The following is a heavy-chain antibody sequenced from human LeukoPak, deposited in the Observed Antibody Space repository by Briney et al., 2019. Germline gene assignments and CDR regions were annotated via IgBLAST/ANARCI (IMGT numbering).Heavy chain of an antibody. CDR1: GGSISSSSYY. CDR2: IYYSGST. D-gene: IGHD2-8*01. Sequence: SETLSLTCTVSGGSISSSSYYWGWIRQPPGKGLEWIGSIYYSGSTYYNPSLKSRVTISVDTSKNQFSLKLSSVTAADTAVYYCARHVPKGVLMVYAIRGDYFDYWGQGTLVTVSS. CDR3: ARHVPKGVLMVYAIRGDYFDY. J-gene: IGHJ4*02. V-gene: IGHV4-39*01.